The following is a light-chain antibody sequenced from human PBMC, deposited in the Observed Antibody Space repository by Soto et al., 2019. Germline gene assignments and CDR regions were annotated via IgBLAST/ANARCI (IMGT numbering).Light chain of an antibody. CDR3: AAWDDRLNGQV. V-gene: IGLV1-44*01. CDR1: SSNIGSNS. J-gene: IGLJ1*01. Sequence: QSVLTQPPSASATPGQRVTISCSGGSSNIGSNSVSWYQQLPGTTPKILIFNDNMQPSGVPDRFSGSNSGPSASLAISGLQYEDAADYHCAAWDDRLNGQVFGTWTKLTVL. CDR2: NDN.